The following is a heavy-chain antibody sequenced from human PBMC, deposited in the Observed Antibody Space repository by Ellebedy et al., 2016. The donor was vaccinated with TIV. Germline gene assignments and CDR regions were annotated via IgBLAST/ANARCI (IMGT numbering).Heavy chain of an antibody. Sequence: GSLRLSXAVYGGSFSGYYWSWIRQPPGKGLEWIGEINHSGSTNYNPSLKSRVTISVDTSKNQFSLKLSSVTAADTAVYYCARAYYIVRGYYYDSSGYYLFDYWGQGTLVTVSS. CDR2: INHSGST. V-gene: IGHV4-34*01. D-gene: IGHD3-22*01. J-gene: IGHJ4*02. CDR1: GGSFSGYY. CDR3: ARAYYIVRGYYYDSSGYYLFDY.